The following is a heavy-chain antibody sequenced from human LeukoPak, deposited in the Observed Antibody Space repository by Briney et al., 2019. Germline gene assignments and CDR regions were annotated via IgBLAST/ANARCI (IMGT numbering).Heavy chain of an antibody. CDR1: GGSISSYY. CDR3: ARGGTVTTFDY. J-gene: IGHJ4*02. CDR2: IYYSGST. V-gene: IGHV4-59*04. Sequence: SETLSLTCTVSGGSISSYYWGWIRQPPGKGLEWIANIYYSGSTYYNSSLKSRVTMSVDTSKNQFSLRLSSVTAADTAVYYCARGGTVTTFDYWGQGTLVTVSS. D-gene: IGHD4-17*01.